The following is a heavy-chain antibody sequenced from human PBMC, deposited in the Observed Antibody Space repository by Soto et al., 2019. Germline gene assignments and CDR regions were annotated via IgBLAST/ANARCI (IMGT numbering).Heavy chain of an antibody. CDR3: AKMTSDSYGRNYGMDV. CDR2: LRDSGVSP. D-gene: IGHD5-18*01. Sequence: LRLSCAGSGFPFSSYAMSWVRRAPEKGLEWVSALRDSGVSPYYADSVKGRFTISRDNSKNTLYLQMDSLRVEDTALYYCAKMTSDSYGRNYGMDVWGQGTTVTVSS. J-gene: IGHJ6*02. V-gene: IGHV3-23*01. CDR1: GFPFSSYA.